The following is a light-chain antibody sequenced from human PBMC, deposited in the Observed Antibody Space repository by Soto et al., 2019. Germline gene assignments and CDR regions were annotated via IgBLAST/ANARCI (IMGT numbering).Light chain of an antibody. J-gene: IGLJ1*01. CDR3: CSYAGTNTIV. CDR2: EGN. V-gene: IGLV2-23*01. CDR1: SSDVGSYNL. Sequence: QSALTQPASVSGSPGQSITISCTGTSSDVGSYNLVSWYQQHPGKAPKLMIYEGNQRPSGVSNRFSGSKSSNTASLTISGLQTEDEADYYCCSYAGTNTIVVGTGTKVTVL.